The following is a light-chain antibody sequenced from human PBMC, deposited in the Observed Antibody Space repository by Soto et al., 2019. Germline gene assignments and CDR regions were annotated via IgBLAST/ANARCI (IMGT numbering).Light chain of an antibody. V-gene: IGLV1-47*01. CDR3: AAWDDSLSGPV. CDR1: SSNIGSNY. Sequence: QSVLTQPPSASGTPGQRVTISCSGSSSNIGSNYVYWYQQLPGTARKLLIYRNNQRPSGVPDRFSGSKSGTSASLASSGLRSEDEADYYCAAWDDSLSGPVFGGGTKLTVL. CDR2: RNN. J-gene: IGLJ3*02.